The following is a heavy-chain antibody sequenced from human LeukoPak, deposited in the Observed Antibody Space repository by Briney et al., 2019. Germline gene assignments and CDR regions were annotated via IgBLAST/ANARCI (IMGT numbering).Heavy chain of an antibody. J-gene: IGHJ6*03. V-gene: IGHV3-23*01. D-gene: IGHD3-22*01. Sequence: GGSLRLPCATSGFTFSDYAMSWVRQTPGKGLEWVSSMSGGGNTYYADSVKGRFTITRDNSKSTLYLQMNSLRAEDTAVYYCAKGTYYDSSGYRYYFYYMDVWGKGITVTVSS. CDR3: AKGTYYDSSGYRYYFYYMDV. CDR1: GFTFSDYA. CDR2: MSGGGNT.